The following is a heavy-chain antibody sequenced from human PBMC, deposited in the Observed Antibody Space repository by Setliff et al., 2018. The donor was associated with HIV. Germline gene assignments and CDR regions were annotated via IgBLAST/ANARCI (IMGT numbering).Heavy chain of an antibody. CDR1: GGSISSHY. J-gene: IGHJ6*02. Sequence: SETLSLTCTVSGGSISSHYWSWIRQAPGKGLEWIGTMYFRGNARNSPSLKSRVTISVDTSKNQLPLNLTSVTAADTAVYYCARVETTVRGATYGMDVWGQGTTVTVSS. CDR3: ARVETTVRGATYGMDV. CDR2: MYFRGNA. V-gene: IGHV4-59*11. D-gene: IGHD3-10*01.